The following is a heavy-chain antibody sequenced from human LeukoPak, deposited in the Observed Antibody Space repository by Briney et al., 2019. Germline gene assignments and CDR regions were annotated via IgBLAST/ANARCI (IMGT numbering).Heavy chain of an antibody. J-gene: IGHJ4*02. V-gene: IGHV3-30-3*01. D-gene: IGHD2-2*01. CDR3: AKVVPDCSSTSCSSN. CDR1: GFTFSSYA. Sequence: GGSLRLSCAASGFTFSSYAMHWVRQAPGKGLEWVAVISYDGSNKYYADSVKGRFTISRDNSKNTLYLQMNSLRAEDTAVYYCAKVVPDCSSTSCSSNWGQGTLVTVSS. CDR2: ISYDGSNK.